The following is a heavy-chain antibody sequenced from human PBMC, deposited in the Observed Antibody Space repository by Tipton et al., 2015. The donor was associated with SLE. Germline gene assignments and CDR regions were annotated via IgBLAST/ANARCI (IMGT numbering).Heavy chain of an antibody. V-gene: IGHV4-61*09. CDR1: GGSINSRDYF. D-gene: IGHD1-26*01. CDR3: ARVSIVHGWTFDI. J-gene: IGHJ3*02. CDR2: IYVSGTT. Sequence: LRLSCIVSGGSINSRDYFWSWIRQPAGKGLEWIGQIYVSGTTNYNPSLKSRVTMSLDTSKNQFSLKLTSVTAADTALYYCARVSIVHGWTFDIWGQGTMVTVSS.